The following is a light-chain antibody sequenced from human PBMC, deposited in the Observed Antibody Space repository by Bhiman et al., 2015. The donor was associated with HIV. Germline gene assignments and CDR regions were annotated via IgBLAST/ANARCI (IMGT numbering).Light chain of an antibody. CDR1: NSDIGGYDY. CDR2: DVY. CDR3: SSXSSKRVVL. Sequence: QSALTQPASVSGSPGQSITISCTGTNSDIGGYDYVSWYQQHPGKAPKLILYDVYYRPSGVSGRFSGSQFHITASLTISGLQAEDEADYYCSSXSSKRVVLFGGGTKLTVL. J-gene: IGLJ2*01. V-gene: IGLV2-14*03.